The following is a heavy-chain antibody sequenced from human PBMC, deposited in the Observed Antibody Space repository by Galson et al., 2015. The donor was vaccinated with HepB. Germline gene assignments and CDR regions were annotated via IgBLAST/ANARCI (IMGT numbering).Heavy chain of an antibody. J-gene: IGHJ4*02. D-gene: IGHD1-1*01. V-gene: IGHV3-23*01. CDR2: IGVSSTT. CDR1: GFTFSRLG. CDR3: AKGTTSIDY. Sequence: SLRLSCAASGFTFSRLGMTWVRQAPGKGLECVAAIGVSSTTDYADSVKGRFTISRDNSKNMLYLQMNDLRAEDTAVYYCAKGTTSIDYWGQGTLVTVSS.